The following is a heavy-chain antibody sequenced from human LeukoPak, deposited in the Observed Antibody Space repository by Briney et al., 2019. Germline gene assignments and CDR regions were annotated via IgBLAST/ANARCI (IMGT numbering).Heavy chain of an antibody. V-gene: IGHV4-38-2*01. CDR3: ARTEQADYYMDV. CDR1: GYSISSGYY. J-gene: IGHJ6*03. Sequence: SETLSLTCAVSGYSISSGYYWGWIRQPPGKGLEWIGSIYHSGSTYYNPSLKSRVTISVDTSKNQFSLKLSSVTAADTAVYYCARTEQADYYMDVWGKGTTVTVSS. CDR2: IYHSGST. D-gene: IGHD1-14*01.